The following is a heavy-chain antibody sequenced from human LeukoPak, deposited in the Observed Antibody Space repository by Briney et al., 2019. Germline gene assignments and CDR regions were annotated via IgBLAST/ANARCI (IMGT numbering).Heavy chain of an antibody. J-gene: IGHJ4*02. CDR1: GFTFSSYW. V-gene: IGHV3-30*03. D-gene: IGHD5-12*01. CDR3: ASPRGYSGYDLGFDY. CDR2: ISYDGSNK. Sequence: GGSLRLSCAASGFTFSSYWMSWVRQAPGKGLEWVAVISYDGSNKYYADSVKGRFTISRDNSKNTLYLQMNSLRAEDTAVYYCASPRGYSGYDLGFDYWGQGTLVTVSS.